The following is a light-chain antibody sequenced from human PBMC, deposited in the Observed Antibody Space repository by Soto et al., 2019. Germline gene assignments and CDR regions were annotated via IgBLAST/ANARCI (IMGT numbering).Light chain of an antibody. Sequence: AIRMTQSPSSFSGSTGDRVTITCRASQGISSYLAWYQQKPGKAPKLLIYAASTLQSGVPSRFSGSGSGTDFTLTISCLQSEDFATYYCQQYYSYPRLLTFGGGTKVEIK. V-gene: IGKV1-8*01. CDR3: QQYYSYPRLLT. CDR2: AAS. CDR1: QGISSY. J-gene: IGKJ4*01.